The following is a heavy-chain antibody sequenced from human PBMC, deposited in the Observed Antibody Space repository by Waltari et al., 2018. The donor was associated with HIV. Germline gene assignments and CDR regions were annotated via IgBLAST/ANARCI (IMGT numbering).Heavy chain of an antibody. CDR2: MNPNSGNT. CDR3: ARYSVRGGDPRYYYYYGMDV. V-gene: IGHV1-8*01. CDR1: GYTFTSYD. D-gene: IGHD1-26*01. J-gene: IGHJ6*02. Sequence: QVQLVQSGAEVKKPGASVKVSCKASGYTFTSYDLNWVRQATGQGLAWMGWMNPNSGNTGYAQKFQGRVTMTRNTSISTAYMELSSLRSEDTAVYYCARYSVRGGDPRYYYYYGMDVWGQGTTVTVSS.